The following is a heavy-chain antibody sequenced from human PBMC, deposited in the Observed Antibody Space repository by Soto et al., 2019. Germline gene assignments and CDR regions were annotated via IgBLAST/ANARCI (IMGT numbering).Heavy chain of an antibody. CDR2: IIPIFGTA. V-gene: IGHV1-69*13. J-gene: IGHJ4*02. D-gene: IGHD5-12*01. Sequence: ASVKVSCKASGGTFSNYAINWVRQAPGQGLEWMGGIIPIFGTANYAQKFQGRVTITADESTSTAYLDLSSLRSEDTAVYYCARPVEMATISRSYLFYWGQGTLVTVSS. CDR1: GGTFSNYA. CDR3: ARPVEMATISRSYLFY.